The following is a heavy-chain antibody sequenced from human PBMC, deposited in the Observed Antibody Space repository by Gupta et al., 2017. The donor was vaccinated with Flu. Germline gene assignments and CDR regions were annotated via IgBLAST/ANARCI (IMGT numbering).Heavy chain of an antibody. D-gene: IGHD5-18*01. J-gene: IGHJ6*02. V-gene: IGHV3-66*02. CDR3: AREGTAMVTDYGMDV. CDR1: GFTVSSNY. Sequence: EVQLVDSGGGLVQPGGSLRLSCAASGFTVSSNYMIWVRQAPGKGLEWVSVIYSGGSTYYADSVKGRFTISRDNSKNTLYLQMNSLRAEDTAVYYCAREGTAMVTDYGMDVWGQGTTVTVSS. CDR2: IYSGGST.